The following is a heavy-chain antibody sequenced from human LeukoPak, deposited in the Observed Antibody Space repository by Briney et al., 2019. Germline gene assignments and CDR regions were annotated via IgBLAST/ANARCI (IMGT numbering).Heavy chain of an antibody. D-gene: IGHD3-3*01. CDR3: SKDRGYYFWSSYYTGSREYYFDY. J-gene: IGHJ4*02. CDR2: ISGSGGST. CDR1: GFTFSSYA. Sequence: GGSLRLSCAASGFTFSSYAMSLVRQAAGKGLEWVSAISGSGGSTYYADSVNGRLTTSSDNSKNTLYLQMNRLGVEDTAVYYRSKDRGYYFWSSYYTGSREYYFDYWGQGTLVTDSS. V-gene: IGHV3-23*01.